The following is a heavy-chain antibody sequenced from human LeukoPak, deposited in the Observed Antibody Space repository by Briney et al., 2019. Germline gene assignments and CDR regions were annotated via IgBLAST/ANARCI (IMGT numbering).Heavy chain of an antibody. CDR3: ASDGYSGYVTYYFDY. CDR2: ISSSSSYI. V-gene: IGHV3-21*01. J-gene: IGHJ4*02. D-gene: IGHD5-12*01. Sequence: PGGSLRLSCAASGFTFSSYSMNWVRQAPGKGLEWVSSISSSSSYIYYADSVKGRSTISRDNAKNSLYLQMNSLRAEDTAVYYCASDGYSGYVTYYFDYWGQGTLVTVSS. CDR1: GFTFSSYS.